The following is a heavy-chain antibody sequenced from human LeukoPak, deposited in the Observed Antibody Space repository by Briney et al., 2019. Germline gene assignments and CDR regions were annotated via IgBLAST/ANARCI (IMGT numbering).Heavy chain of an antibody. CDR2: IKQDGSEK. CDR1: GFTFSSYS. V-gene: IGHV3-7*01. D-gene: IGHD6-19*01. Sequence: GGSLRLSCAASGFTFSSYSMNWVRQAPGKGLEWVANIKQDGSEKYYVDSVKGRFTISRDNAKNTLYLQLSSLRAEDTAVYYCARRSAVAGTLDYWGQGTLVTVSS. CDR3: ARRSAVAGTLDY. J-gene: IGHJ4*02.